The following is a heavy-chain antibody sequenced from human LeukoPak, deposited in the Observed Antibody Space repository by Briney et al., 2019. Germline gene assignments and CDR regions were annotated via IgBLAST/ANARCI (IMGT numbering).Heavy chain of an antibody. Sequence: SETLSLTCSISGGSINHYYWSWIWQPPGKGLEWIGDIYYSGSTNYNPSLEYNPSLKSRVTISIDTSKNLFSLNLRSVTAADTAVYYCARVGGSMDPFDYWGQGTLVTVSS. CDR2: IYYSGST. D-gene: IGHD2/OR15-2a*01. CDR3: ARVGGSMDPFDY. V-gene: IGHV4-59*01. J-gene: IGHJ4*02. CDR1: GGSINHYY.